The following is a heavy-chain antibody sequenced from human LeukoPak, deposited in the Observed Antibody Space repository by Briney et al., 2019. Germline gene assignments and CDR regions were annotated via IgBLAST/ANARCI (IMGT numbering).Heavy chain of an antibody. V-gene: IGHV4-4*02. CDR3: ARIVCDGGGCFFFDY. Sequence: SETLSLTCAVSGDPMSSSHWWTGVRQPPGKGLEWIAVIHHSGDNHKNPSLQRRVYVSLDRSKKRFYLQLNCVTAADKARYFCARIVCDGGGCFFFDYWGQGTLVTASS. CDR2: IHHSGDN. D-gene: IGHD2-21*01. J-gene: IGHJ4*02. CDR1: GDPMSSSHW.